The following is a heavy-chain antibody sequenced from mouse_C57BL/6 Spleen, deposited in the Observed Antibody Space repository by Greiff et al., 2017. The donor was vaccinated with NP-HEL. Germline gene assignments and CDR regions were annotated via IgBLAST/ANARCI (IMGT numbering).Heavy chain of an antibody. V-gene: IGHV1-80*01. CDR2: IYPGDGDT. J-gene: IGHJ2*01. CDR1: GYAFSSYW. D-gene: IGHD1-1*01. Sequence: QVHVKQSGAELVKPGASVKISCKASGYAFSSYWMNWVKQRPGKGLEWIGQIYPGDGDTNYNGKFKGKATLTADKSSSTAYMQLSSLTSEDSAVYFCARNYYYGCSPFDYWGQGTTLTVSS. CDR3: ARNYYYGCSPFDY.